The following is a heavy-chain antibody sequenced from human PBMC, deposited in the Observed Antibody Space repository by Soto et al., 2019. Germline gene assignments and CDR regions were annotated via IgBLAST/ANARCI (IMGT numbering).Heavy chain of an antibody. V-gene: IGHV4-4*02. CDR2: IYHSGST. Sequence: SETLSLTRAVSGGSISSSNWWSWVRQPPGKGLEWIGEIYHSGSTNYNPSLKSRVTISVDKSKNQFSLKLSSVTAADTAVYYCASALIAAAGNNWGQGTLVTVSS. D-gene: IGHD6-13*01. CDR1: GGSISSSNW. J-gene: IGHJ4*02. CDR3: ASALIAAAGNN.